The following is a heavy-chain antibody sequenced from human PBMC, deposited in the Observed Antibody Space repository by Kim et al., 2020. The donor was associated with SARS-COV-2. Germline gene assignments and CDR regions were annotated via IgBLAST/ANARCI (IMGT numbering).Heavy chain of an antibody. D-gene: IGHD2-15*01. J-gene: IGHJ3*02. V-gene: IGHV5-51*01. Sequence: GESLKISCKGSGYSFTSYWIGWVRQMPGKGLEWMGIIYPGDSDTRYSPSFQGQVTISADKSISTAYLQWSSLKASDTAMYYCARQIRYCSGGSCYSGAFDIWCQGTMVTVSS. CDR1: GYSFTSYW. CDR3: ARQIRYCSGGSCYSGAFDI. CDR2: IYPGDSDT.